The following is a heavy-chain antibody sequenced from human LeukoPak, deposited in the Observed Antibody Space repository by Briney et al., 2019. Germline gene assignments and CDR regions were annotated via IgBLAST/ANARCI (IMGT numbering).Heavy chain of an antibody. CDR1: GYTFTGYY. CDR3: ARDVHGAYGRDYYYYGMDV. V-gene: IGHV1-2*02. CDR2: INPNSGGT. J-gene: IGHJ6*02. Sequence: ASVKVSCKASGYTFTGYYMHWVRQAPGQGLEWMGWINPNSGGTNYAQKFQGRVTMTRDTSISTAYMELSRLRSDDTAVYYCARDVHGAYGRDYYYYGMDVWGQGTTVTVSS. D-gene: IGHD2-21*01.